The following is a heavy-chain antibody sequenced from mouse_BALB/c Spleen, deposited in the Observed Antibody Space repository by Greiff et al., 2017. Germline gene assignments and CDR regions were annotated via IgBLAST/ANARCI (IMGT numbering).Heavy chain of an antibody. V-gene: IGHV1-7*01. D-gene: IGHD1-1*01. CDR2: INPSTGYT. CDR1: GYTFTSYW. Sequence: QVQLQQSGADLAKPGASVKMSCKASGYTFTSYWMHWVKQRPGQGLEWIGYINPSTGYTEYNQKFKDKATLTADKSSSTAYMQLSSLTSEDSAVYYCARRHYGSSLDYWGQGTTLTVSS. J-gene: IGHJ2*01. CDR3: ARRHYGSSLDY.